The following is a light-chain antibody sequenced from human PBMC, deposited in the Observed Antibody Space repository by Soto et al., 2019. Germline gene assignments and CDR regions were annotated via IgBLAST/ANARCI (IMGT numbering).Light chain of an antibody. J-gene: IGKJ1*01. CDR3: QQYGSSPRT. CDR2: DAS. Sequence: GDRVTITCRASQSISSWLAWYQQKPGKAPKLLIYDASSLESGVPSRFSGSGSGTDFTLTISRMEPEDFAVYCCQQYGSSPRTFGQGTKVDIK. CDR1: QSISSW. V-gene: IGKV1-5*01.